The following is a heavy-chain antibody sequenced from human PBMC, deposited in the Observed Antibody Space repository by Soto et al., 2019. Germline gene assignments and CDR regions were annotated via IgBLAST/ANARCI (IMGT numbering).Heavy chain of an antibody. D-gene: IGHD4-17*01. CDR3: AHTRLDYGGNSGRYDY. CDR1: GFSLSTSGVG. Sequence: QITLKESGPTLVKPTQTLTLTCTFSGFSLSTSGVGVGWIRQPPGKALEWLALIYWDDDKRYSPSLKSRLTIPKDTSKNQVVLTMTNMDPVDTATYYCAHTRLDYGGNSGRYDYWGQGTLVTVSS. V-gene: IGHV2-5*02. CDR2: IYWDDDK. J-gene: IGHJ4*02.